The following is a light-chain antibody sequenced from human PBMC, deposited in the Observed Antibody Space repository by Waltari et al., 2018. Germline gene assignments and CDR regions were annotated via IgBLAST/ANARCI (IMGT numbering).Light chain of an antibody. CDR2: GTS. V-gene: IGKV3D-15*01. J-gene: IGKJ1*01. CDR1: QSVRST. Sequence: DIVMTPSPATLSLSPGESATLSCRASQSVRSTFAWFQQNPGQPPRLLIYGTSTRATGIPARFSGSGSGTEFSLTISSLQPEDFATYYCQQYDHWPWTFGQGTRVEAK. CDR3: QQYDHWPWT.